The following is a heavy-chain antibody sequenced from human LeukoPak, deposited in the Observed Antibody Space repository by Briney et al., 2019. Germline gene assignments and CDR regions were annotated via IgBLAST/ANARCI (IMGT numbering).Heavy chain of an antibody. J-gene: IGHJ6*03. V-gene: IGHV3-21*01. CDR2: IFPSGGEI. CDR1: GFTFSTFA. Sequence: GGSLRLSCAASGFTFSTFAMIWVRQPPGKGLEWVSSIFPSGGEIHYADSVRGRFTISRDNAKNSLYLQMNSLRAEDTAVYYCARAKNSYGPYYYYYYMDVWGKGTTVTVSS. CDR3: ARAKNSYGPYYYYYYMDV. D-gene: IGHD5-18*01.